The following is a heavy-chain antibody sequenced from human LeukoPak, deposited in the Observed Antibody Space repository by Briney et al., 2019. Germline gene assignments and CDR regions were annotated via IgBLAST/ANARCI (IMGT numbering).Heavy chain of an antibody. V-gene: IGHV3-33*01. CDR1: GFTFSSYG. D-gene: IGHD5-18*01. CDR2: IWYDGSNK. CDR3: ARELYSYGAYYYYGMDV. J-gene: IGHJ6*02. Sequence: GGSLRLSCAASGFTFSSYGMHWVRQAPGKGLEWVAVIWYDGSNKYYADSVKGRFTISRDNSRNTLYLQMNSLRAEDTAVYYCARELYSYGAYYYYGMDVWGQGTTVTVSS.